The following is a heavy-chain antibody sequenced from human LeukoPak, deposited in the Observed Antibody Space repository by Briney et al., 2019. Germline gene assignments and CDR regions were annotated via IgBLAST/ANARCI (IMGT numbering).Heavy chain of an antibody. Sequence: SETLSLTCTVSGDSINNPGYYWGWIRRPPGKGLEWIGTIYYDGDTYYNASLKSRVTISVDTSKNQFSLHLSSVTAADTAVYYCARGTRGHPTIYYYYSYMDVWDKGTTVTVSS. V-gene: IGHV4-39*07. D-gene: IGHD1-7*01. CDR2: IYYDGDT. CDR1: GDSINNPGYY. CDR3: ARGTRGHPTIYYYYSYMDV. J-gene: IGHJ6*03.